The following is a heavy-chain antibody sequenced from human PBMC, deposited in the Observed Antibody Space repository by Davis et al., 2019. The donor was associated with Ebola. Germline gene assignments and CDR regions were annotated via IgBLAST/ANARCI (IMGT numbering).Heavy chain of an antibody. CDR3: ARDPVYYDFWSRSYYYYGMDV. Sequence: SETLSLTCTVSGCSISSYYWSWIRQPPGKGLEWIGYIYYSGSTNYNPSLKSRVTISVDTSKNQFSLKLSSVTAADTAVYYCARDPVYYDFWSRSYYYYGMDVWGQGTTVTVSS. J-gene: IGHJ6*02. D-gene: IGHD3-3*01. CDR2: IYYSGST. V-gene: IGHV4-59*01. CDR1: GCSISSYY.